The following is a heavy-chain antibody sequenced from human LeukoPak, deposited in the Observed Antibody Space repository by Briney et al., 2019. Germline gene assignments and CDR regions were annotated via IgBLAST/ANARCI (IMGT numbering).Heavy chain of an antibody. D-gene: IGHD3-22*01. Sequence: PGGSLRLSCAASGFTFSRYWMHWVRQAPGKGLVWVSRINSEGSTTSYADSVKGRFTISRDNAKNTLYLQMNSLRAEDTAVYYCATCDSSVYYYVFDCWGQGTLVTVSS. J-gene: IGHJ4*02. CDR2: INSEGSTT. V-gene: IGHV3-74*01. CDR3: ATCDSSVYYYVFDC. CDR1: GFTFSRYW.